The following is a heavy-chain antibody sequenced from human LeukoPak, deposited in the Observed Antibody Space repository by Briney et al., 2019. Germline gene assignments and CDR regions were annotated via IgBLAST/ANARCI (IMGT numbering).Heavy chain of an antibody. CDR2: MNPNSGNT. J-gene: IGHJ6*02. CDR3: ARGDGMAYYYYGMDV. V-gene: IGHV1-8*02. Sequence: ASVKVSCKASGGTFSSYAISWVRQATGQGLEWMGWMNPNSGNTGYAQKFQGRVTMTRNTSISTAYMELSSLRSEDTAVYYCARGDGMAYYYYGMDVWGQGTTVTVSS. CDR1: GGTFSSYA. D-gene: IGHD5-24*01.